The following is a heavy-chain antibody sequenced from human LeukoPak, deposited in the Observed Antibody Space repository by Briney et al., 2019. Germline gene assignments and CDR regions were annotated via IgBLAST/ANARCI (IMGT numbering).Heavy chain of an antibody. D-gene: IGHD6-19*01. Sequence: GGSLRLSRAASGFTFSSYAMSWVRQAPGKGLEWVSGISGSGGNTYDADSVKGRFTISRDNSKNALYLQMNSLRDEDTAMYYCARVSAPGTSGWYFGYWGQGTLVTVSS. CDR1: GFTFSSYA. CDR2: ISGSGGNT. V-gene: IGHV3-23*01. J-gene: IGHJ4*02. CDR3: ARVSAPGTSGWYFGY.